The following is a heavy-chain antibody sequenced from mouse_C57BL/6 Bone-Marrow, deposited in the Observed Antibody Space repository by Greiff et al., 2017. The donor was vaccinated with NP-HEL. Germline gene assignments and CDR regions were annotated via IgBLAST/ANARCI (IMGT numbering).Heavy chain of an antibody. CDR1: GYTFTSYG. Sequence: VQLQQSGAELARPGASVKLSCKASGYTFTSYGISWVKQRTGQGLEWIGEIYPRSGNTYYNEKFKGKATLTADKSSSTAYMELRSLTSEDSAVYFCARGDYGSRYRWDVDVWGTGTTVTGSS. CDR3: ARGDYGSRYRWDVDV. J-gene: IGHJ1*03. D-gene: IGHD1-1*01. V-gene: IGHV1-81*01. CDR2: IYPRSGNT.